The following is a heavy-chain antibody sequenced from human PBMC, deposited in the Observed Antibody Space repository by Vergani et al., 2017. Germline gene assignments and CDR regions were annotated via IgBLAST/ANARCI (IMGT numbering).Heavy chain of an antibody. D-gene: IGHD1-26*01. J-gene: IGHJ4*02. CDR3: AREGVGATDFDY. CDR1: GFTFSTYE. V-gene: IGHV3-48*03. CDR2: ISTSGSTI. Sequence: EVQLVESGGGLVQPGGSLRLSCAAPGFTFSTYEMNWVRQAPGKGLEWVSYISTSGSTIYYADSVKGRFTISRDNAKNSLYLQMNSLRAEDTAIYYCAREGVGATDFDYWGQGALVTVSS.